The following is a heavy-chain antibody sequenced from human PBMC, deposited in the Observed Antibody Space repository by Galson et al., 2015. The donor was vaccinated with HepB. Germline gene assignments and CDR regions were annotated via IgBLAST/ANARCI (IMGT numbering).Heavy chain of an antibody. Sequence: KASGYKFTNFGINWVRQAPGQGLEWMGWINSYNGNTNYAQKFQGRVTMTTDTSTNTAYMELRSLRSDDTAMYYCARDHTVTTRNWFDPWGQGTLVTVSS. D-gene: IGHD4-17*01. V-gene: IGHV1-18*01. CDR1: GYKFTNFG. CDR2: INSYNGNT. CDR3: ARDHTVTTRNWFDP. J-gene: IGHJ5*02.